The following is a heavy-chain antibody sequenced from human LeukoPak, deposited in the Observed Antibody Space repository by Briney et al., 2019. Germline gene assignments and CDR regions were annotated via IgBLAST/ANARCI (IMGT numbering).Heavy chain of an antibody. V-gene: IGHV3-7*01. J-gene: IGHJ4*02. CDR2: IKQDGSEK. CDR3: ARGEKQWLVLSYFDY. CDR1: GFTFSSYW. Sequence: GGSLRLSCAASGFTFSSYWMSWVRQAPGKGLEWVANIKQDGSEKYYVDSVKGRFTISRDNAKNSLYLQMNSLRAEDTAVYYCARGEKQWLVLSYFDYWGQGTLVTVSS. D-gene: IGHD6-19*01.